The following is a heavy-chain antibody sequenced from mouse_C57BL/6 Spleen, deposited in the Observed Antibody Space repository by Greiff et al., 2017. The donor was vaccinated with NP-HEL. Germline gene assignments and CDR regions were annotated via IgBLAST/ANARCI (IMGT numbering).Heavy chain of an antibody. V-gene: IGHV1-55*01. Sequence: QVQLQQPGAELVQPGASVKMSCKASGYTFPSYWITWVKQRPGQGLEWIGDIYPGSGRTNYNEKFKSKATLTVDTSSSTAYMQLSSLTSEDSAVYYCAREDWVYYYGSRDYWGQGTTRTVSS. CDR3: AREDWVYYYGSRDY. J-gene: IGHJ2*01. CDR2: IYPGSGRT. D-gene: IGHD1-1*01. CDR1: GYTFPSYW.